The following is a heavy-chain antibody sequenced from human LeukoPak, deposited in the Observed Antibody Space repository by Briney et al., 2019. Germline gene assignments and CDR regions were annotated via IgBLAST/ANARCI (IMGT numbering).Heavy chain of an antibody. J-gene: IGHJ4*02. CDR1: GGSIGSGSYY. V-gene: IGHV4-61*02. D-gene: IGHD6-13*01. Sequence: SQTLSLTCTVSGGSIGSGSYYWSWIRQPAGKGLEWIGRIYTSGSTNYNPSLKSRVTISVDTSKNQFSLKLSSVTAADTAVYYCARAAALGLDYWGQGTLVTVSS. CDR2: IYTSGST. CDR3: ARAAALGLDY.